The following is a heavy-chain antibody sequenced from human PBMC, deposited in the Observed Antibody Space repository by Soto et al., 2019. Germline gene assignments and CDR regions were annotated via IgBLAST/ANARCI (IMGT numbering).Heavy chain of an antibody. CDR2: MSYDGSKI. CDR3: AKDRDPYYYYYLMDV. V-gene: IGHV3-30*18. Sequence: QVQLVESGGGVIQPGRSLRLSCEASGFAFDTYGMHWIRQGAGQGLEWVATMSYDGSKIYYRDSVRGRFSISRDDSKRTLYLQMNSLRAEDTAVYYCAKDRDPYYYYYLMDVWRQGTTVTVSS. CDR1: GFAFDTYG. J-gene: IGHJ6*02.